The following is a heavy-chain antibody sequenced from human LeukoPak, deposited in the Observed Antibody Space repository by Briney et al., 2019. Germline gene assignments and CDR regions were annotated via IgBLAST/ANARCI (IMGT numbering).Heavy chain of an antibody. CDR3: AKEGTVAFDY. D-gene: IGHD4-23*01. Sequence: PGGSLRLSCAASGFTFSSYGMHWVRQAPGKGLEWVAVISYDGSNKYYADSVKGRLTISRDNSKNTLYLQMNGLRAEDTAVYYCAKEGTVAFDYWGQGTLVTVSS. CDR1: GFTFSSYG. CDR2: ISYDGSNK. V-gene: IGHV3-30*18. J-gene: IGHJ4*02.